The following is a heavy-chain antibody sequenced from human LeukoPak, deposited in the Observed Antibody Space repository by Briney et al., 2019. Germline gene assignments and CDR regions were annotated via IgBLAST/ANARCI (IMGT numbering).Heavy chain of an antibody. Sequence: PGGSLRLSCAASGFTLSYYHMNCVRQAPGKGLEWLSSITASSHYIYYAGAVRGRFTISRDNAKNSLYLQMNSLRGEDTAVYYCARSGGPGTYHQLRYNWFDPWGQGTLVTVSS. CDR3: ARSGGPGTYHQLRYNWFDP. J-gene: IGHJ5*02. D-gene: IGHD3-10*01. CDR2: ITASSHYI. V-gene: IGHV3-21*01. CDR1: GFTLSYYH.